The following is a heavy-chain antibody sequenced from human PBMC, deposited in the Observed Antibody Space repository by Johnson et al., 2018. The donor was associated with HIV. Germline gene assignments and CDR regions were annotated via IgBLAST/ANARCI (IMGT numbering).Heavy chain of an antibody. CDR2: INWNGGST. CDR3: ARANSYGDYRAKAFDI. J-gene: IGHJ3*02. V-gene: IGHV3-20*04. CDR1: GFTFDDYG. Sequence: EVQLVESGGGVVRPGGSLRLSCAASGFTFDDYGMSWVRQAPGKGLEWVSGINWNGGSTGYADSVKGRFTISIDNAKNSLYLQMNSLRAEDTALYYCARANSYGDYRAKAFDIWGQGTMVTVSS. D-gene: IGHD4-17*01.